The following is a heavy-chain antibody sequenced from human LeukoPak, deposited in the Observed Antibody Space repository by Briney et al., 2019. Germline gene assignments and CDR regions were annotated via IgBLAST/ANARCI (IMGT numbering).Heavy chain of an antibody. Sequence: IPSETLSLTCTVSGGSISSSSYYWGWIRQPPGKGLEWIGSIYYSGSTYYNPSLKSRVTISVDRSKNQFSLKLSSVTAADTAVYYCARATLATVTHIDYWGQGTLVTVSS. CDR2: IYYSGST. V-gene: IGHV4-39*07. J-gene: IGHJ4*02. CDR3: ARATLATVTHIDY. CDR1: GGSISSSSYY. D-gene: IGHD1-1*01.